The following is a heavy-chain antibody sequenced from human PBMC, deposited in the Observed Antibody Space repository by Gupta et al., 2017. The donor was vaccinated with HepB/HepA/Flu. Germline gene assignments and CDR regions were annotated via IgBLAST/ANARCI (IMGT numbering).Heavy chain of an antibody. D-gene: IGHD2-8*01. V-gene: IGHV3-23*01. J-gene: IGHJ6*02. CDR3: AKRGGTNYTNGHLDV. CDR2: ISATGSTA. Sequence: EVQMLESGGGLVQPGGSLRLSCVGSRFTFRTFPMSWVRQAPGKGLQWVSGISATGSTAYYADSVKGRFTISRDNSKNTLYLQMNSLRGEDTALYYCAKRGGTNYTNGHLDVWGPGTTVTVSS. CDR1: RFTFRTFP.